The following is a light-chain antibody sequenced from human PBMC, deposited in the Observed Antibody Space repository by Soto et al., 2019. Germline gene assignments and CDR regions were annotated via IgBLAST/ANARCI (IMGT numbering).Light chain of an antibody. CDR1: QSISSW. Sequence: DIQMTQSPSTLSASVGDRVTITCRASQSISSWLAWYQQKPGKAPKLLIYKASSLESVVPSRFSGSGSWTELTLTISSLQPDDFATYYCQQYNSYPWTFGQGTKVDIK. CDR3: QQYNSYPWT. CDR2: KAS. V-gene: IGKV1-5*03. J-gene: IGKJ1*01.